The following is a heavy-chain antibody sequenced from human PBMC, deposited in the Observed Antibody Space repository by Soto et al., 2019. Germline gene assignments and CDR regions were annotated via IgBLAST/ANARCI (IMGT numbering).Heavy chain of an antibody. Sequence: GGSLRLSCAASGLSLSNYAMTWVRQAPGKGLEWVSGITGSADKTYYADSVKGRFIISRDNSKNTLYLQMNSLRAEDTALYYCARDCSSSSCSVWHYWGQGTLVTVS. D-gene: IGHD2-2*01. V-gene: IGHV3-23*01. CDR2: ITGSADKT. CDR3: ARDCSSSSCSVWHY. CDR1: GLSLSNYA. J-gene: IGHJ4*02.